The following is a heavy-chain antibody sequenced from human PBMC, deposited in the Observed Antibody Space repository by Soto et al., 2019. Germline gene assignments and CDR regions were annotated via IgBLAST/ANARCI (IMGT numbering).Heavy chain of an antibody. J-gene: IGHJ4*02. Sequence: QVQLVQSGAEVKRPGSSVKVSCNVSGGTLSSYGFNWVRQAPGQGLEWMGGIIPMFGITNHTQKFQDRITMSADASTNTAYMELRSLGADDMAIYYWASDRGYGLVNWGQGILLTVSS. CDR3: ASDRGYGLVN. V-gene: IGHV1-69*12. CDR2: IIPMFGIT. D-gene: IGHD2-15*01. CDR1: GGTLSSYG.